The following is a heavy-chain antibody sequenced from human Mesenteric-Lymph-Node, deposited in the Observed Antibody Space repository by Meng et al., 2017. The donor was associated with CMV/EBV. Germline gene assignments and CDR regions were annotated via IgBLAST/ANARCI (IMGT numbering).Heavy chain of an antibody. CDR3: ATRGLYSQFFDY. V-gene: IGHV4-31*03. CDR1: ITSITSGGYY. CDR2: IYYTGTT. Sequence: CTVSITSITSGGYYWTWIRQHPGKGLEWIGYIYYTGTTHFNPSLQTRVTISIDTSKNQFSLKLRSVTAADTAVYCCATRGLYSQFFDYWGQGALVTVSS. D-gene: IGHD5-18*01. J-gene: IGHJ4*02.